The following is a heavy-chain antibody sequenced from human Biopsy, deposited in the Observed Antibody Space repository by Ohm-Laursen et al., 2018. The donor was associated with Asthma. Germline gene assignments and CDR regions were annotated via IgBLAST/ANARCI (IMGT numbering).Heavy chain of an antibody. CDR3: ARGQGRGIQLWSLDP. Sequence: TLSLTCIVSGGSISSDYWSWLRQSPGKGLEWIGYIHNSGNTNYNPSLKSRVTISLDTSKNHFSLRLSFVTAADTAVYFCARGQGRGIQLWSLDPWGQGILVTVSS. J-gene: IGHJ5*02. CDR1: GGSISSDY. D-gene: IGHD5-18*01. V-gene: IGHV4-59*01. CDR2: IHNSGNT.